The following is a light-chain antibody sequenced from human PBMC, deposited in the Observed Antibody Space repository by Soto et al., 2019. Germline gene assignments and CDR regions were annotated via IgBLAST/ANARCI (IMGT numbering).Light chain of an antibody. CDR3: HQYNSSPPT. Sequence: EIVLTQSPATLSVSPCEGATLSSSASQSVSSNLAWYQQKPGQAPRLLIYGASTRATGIPARFSGSGSGTDFTLTISSLQPEDFAVYYCHQYNSSPPTFGQGTKVDIK. V-gene: IGKV3-15*01. CDR1: QSVSSN. J-gene: IGKJ1*01. CDR2: GAS.